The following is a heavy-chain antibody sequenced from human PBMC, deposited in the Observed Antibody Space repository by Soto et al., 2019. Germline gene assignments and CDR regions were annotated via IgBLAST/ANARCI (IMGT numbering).Heavy chain of an antibody. V-gene: IGHV3-15*01. CDR3: TTVLLWFGDTGPHVIAY. Sequence: GGSLRLACAASGFTFSNAWMSWVRQAPGKGLEWVGRIKSKTDGGTTDYAAPVKGRFTISRDDSKNTLYLQMNSLKTEDTAVYYCTTVLLWFGDTGPHVIAYRGQGTLDTVSS. CDR2: IKSKTDGGTT. D-gene: IGHD3-10*01. J-gene: IGHJ4*02. CDR1: GFTFSNAW.